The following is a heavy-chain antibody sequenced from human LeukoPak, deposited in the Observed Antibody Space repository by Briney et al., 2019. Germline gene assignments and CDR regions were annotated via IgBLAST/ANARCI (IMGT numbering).Heavy chain of an antibody. J-gene: IGHJ4*02. Sequence: ASMKVSCKVSGYTLTELSMHWVRQAPGKGLEWMGGFDPEDGETIYAQKFQGRVTMTEDTSTDTAYMELSSLRSEDTAVYYCATGLVVVTLFDYWGQGTLVTVSS. V-gene: IGHV1-24*01. CDR1: GYTLTELS. CDR3: ATGLVVVTLFDY. D-gene: IGHD3-22*01. CDR2: FDPEDGET.